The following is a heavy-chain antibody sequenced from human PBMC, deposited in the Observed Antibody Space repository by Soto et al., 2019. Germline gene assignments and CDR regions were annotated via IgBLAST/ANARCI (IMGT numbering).Heavy chain of an antibody. V-gene: IGHV3-30*03. CDR3: ARESKGDGYNPGPVDY. J-gene: IGHJ4*02. D-gene: IGHD5-12*01. CDR2: ISYDGSSI. Sequence: PGGSLRLSCAAAGFTFSSYGMHWVRQAPGKGLEWVAVISYDGSSIYYSDSVKGRFTISRDNSKNTLFLQMNSLRVEDAAVYYCARESKGDGYNPGPVDYWGQGTLVTVSS. CDR1: GFTFSSYG.